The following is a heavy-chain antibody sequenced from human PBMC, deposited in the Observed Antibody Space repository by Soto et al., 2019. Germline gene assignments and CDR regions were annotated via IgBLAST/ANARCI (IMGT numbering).Heavy chain of an antibody. Sequence: ASVKVSCQASGYTFTSYAMHWVRQAPGQRLEWMGWINAGNGNTKYSQKFQGRVTITRDTSASTAYMELSSLRSEDTAVYYCARDDIVVVPAAKRHWFDPWGQGTLVTVSS. D-gene: IGHD2-2*01. CDR3: ARDDIVVVPAAKRHWFDP. CDR1: GYTFTSYA. J-gene: IGHJ5*02. V-gene: IGHV1-3*01. CDR2: INAGNGNT.